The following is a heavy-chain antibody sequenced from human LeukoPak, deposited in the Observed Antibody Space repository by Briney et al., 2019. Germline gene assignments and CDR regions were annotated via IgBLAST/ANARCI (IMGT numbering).Heavy chain of an antibody. CDR3: ANSLGYCSGGSCYSEYNYLDP. D-gene: IGHD2-15*01. V-gene: IGHV4-34*01. Sequence: SETLSLTCAVYGGSLSGYYWSWIRQPPGKGLEWIGETNHSGSTNYNPSLKSRVTISIDTSKNQFSLKVSSVTAADTAVYYCANSLGYCSGGSCYSEYNYLDPWGQGTLVTVSS. CDR1: GGSLSGYY. J-gene: IGHJ5*02. CDR2: TNHSGST.